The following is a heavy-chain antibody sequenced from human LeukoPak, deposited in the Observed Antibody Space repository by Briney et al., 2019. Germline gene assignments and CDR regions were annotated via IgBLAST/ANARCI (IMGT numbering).Heavy chain of an antibody. D-gene: IGHD3-22*01. CDR2: IYTSGST. Sequence: SETLSLTCTVSGGSISSYYWSWIRQPAGKGLEWIGRIYTSGSTNYNPSLKSRVTISVDTSKNQFSLKLSSVTAADTAVYYCARVAYHYDSRGYHCYFDLWGRGTLVIVSS. J-gene: IGHJ2*01. CDR3: ARVAYHYDSRGYHCYFDL. V-gene: IGHV4-4*07. CDR1: GGSISSYY.